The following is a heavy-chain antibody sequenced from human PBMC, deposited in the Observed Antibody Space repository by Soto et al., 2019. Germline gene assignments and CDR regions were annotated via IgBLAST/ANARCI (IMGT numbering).Heavy chain of an antibody. J-gene: IGHJ4*02. V-gene: IGHV3-9*01. CDR3: AKDSALQGSSSPQFDY. Sequence: PGGSLRLSCAASGFTFDDYAMHWVRQAPGKGLEWVSGISWNSGSIGYADSVKGRFTISRDNAKNSLYLQMNSLRAEDTALYYCAKDSALQGSSSPQFDYWGQGTLVTVSS. CDR1: GFTFDDYA. CDR2: ISWNSGSI. D-gene: IGHD6-6*01.